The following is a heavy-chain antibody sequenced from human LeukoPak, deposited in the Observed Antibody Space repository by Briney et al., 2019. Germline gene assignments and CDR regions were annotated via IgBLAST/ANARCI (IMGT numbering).Heavy chain of an antibody. CDR3: ATEGKMVRGVYTDY. CDR1: GYTLTELS. D-gene: IGHD3-10*01. J-gene: IGHJ4*02. V-gene: IGHV1-24*01. CDR2: FDPEDGET. Sequence: ASVKVSCKVSGYTLTELSMRWVRQAPGKGLEWMGRFDPEDGETIYAQKFQGRVTMTADTSTDTVYMELSSLRSEDTAVYYCATEGKMVRGVYTDYWGQGTLVTVSS.